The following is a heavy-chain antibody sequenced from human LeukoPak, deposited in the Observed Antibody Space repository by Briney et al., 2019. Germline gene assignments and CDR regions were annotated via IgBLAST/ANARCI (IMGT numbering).Heavy chain of an antibody. Sequence: PGGSLRHSCAASGFTFSSYAMSWVRQPPGKGLEWVSAISAGGGSTYYADSVKGRFTISRDNSKNTQYLQMNSLRAEDTAVYYCAKAYYYDSSAYYSGKLLYFQHWGQGTLVTVSS. J-gene: IGHJ1*01. CDR2: ISAGGGST. V-gene: IGHV3-23*01. D-gene: IGHD3-22*01. CDR3: AKAYYYDSSAYYSGKLLYFQH. CDR1: GFTFSSYA.